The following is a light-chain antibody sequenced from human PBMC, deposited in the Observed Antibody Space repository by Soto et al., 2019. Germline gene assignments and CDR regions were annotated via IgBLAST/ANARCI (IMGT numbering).Light chain of an antibody. CDR1: QDIKKY. CDR3: QHYDNLPPFT. V-gene: IGKV1-33*01. J-gene: IGKJ3*01. CDR2: GAS. Sequence: DIPMTQSPSSLSASIGDRVTITCQASQDIKKYLSWYQQKPGRAPKLLIYGASNLETGVPSRFSGRGYGTEFTLVISSLQPEDVATYYCQHYDNLPPFTFGPGTKV.